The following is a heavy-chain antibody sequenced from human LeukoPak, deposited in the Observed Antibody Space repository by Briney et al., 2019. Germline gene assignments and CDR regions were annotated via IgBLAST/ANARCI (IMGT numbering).Heavy chain of an antibody. V-gene: IGHV4-34*01. CDR1: GGSFSGYY. D-gene: IGHD3-10*01. CDR3: ARRAMGSGSYYASFDY. CDR2: INHSGST. J-gene: IGHJ4*02. Sequence: SETLSLTCAVYGGSFSGYYWSWIRQPPGKGLEWIGEINHSGSTNYNPSFKSRVTISVDTSKNQFSLKLSSVTAADTAVYYCARRAMGSGSYYASFDYWGQGTLVTVSS.